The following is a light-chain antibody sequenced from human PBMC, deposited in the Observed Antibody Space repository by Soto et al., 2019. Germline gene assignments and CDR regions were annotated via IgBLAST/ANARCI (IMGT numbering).Light chain of an antibody. CDR3: QQYDNLPFT. J-gene: IGKJ4*01. V-gene: IGKV1-33*01. CDR1: QSISTY. Sequence: DIQMTQSPSSLSAPIVDRVTITCRASQSISTYLNWYQQKPGKAPNLLIYAASSLQSGVPSRFSGSGSGTDFTFTISGLQPQDIATYYCQQYDNLPFTFGGGTKVDIK. CDR2: AAS.